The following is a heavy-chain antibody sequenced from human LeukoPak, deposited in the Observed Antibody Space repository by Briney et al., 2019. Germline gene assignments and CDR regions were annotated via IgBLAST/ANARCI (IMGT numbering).Heavy chain of an antibody. D-gene: IGHD2-15*01. V-gene: IGHV4-39*02. CDR3: AEHSTKDHYYYMDV. CDR2: IYYSGRT. J-gene: IGHJ6*03. Sequence: SETLSLTCTVSGDSISSSKDYWGWIRQPPGKGLEWIGSIYYSGRTYNNPSLKSRVTISVDTSKNRLSLRLTSVTAADTAVYYCAEHSTKDHYYYMDVWGKGTTVTVSS. CDR1: GDSISSSKDY.